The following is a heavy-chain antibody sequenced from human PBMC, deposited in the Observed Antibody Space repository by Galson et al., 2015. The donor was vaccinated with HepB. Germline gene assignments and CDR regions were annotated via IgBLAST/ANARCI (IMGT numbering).Heavy chain of an antibody. Sequence: SVKVSCKASGYTFTSYYMHWVRQAPGQGLEWMGRINPNSGGTHYAQKFQGRVTMTRDTSISTAYMELSRLRSDDTVVYYCAREGQLWAAAGDYYYYGMDVWGQGTTVTVSS. J-gene: IGHJ6*02. CDR1: GYTFTSYY. CDR2: INPNSGGT. CDR3: AREGQLWAAAGDYYYYGMDV. V-gene: IGHV1-2*05. D-gene: IGHD6-13*01.